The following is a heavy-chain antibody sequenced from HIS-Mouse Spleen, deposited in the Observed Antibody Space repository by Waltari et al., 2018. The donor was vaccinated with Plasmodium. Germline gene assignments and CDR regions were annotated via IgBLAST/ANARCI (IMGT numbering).Heavy chain of an antibody. CDR2: INQDGIQK. Sequence: EVQLVESGGGLVQPGGSLRLSCAASGFTFSSYWMSWVRQAPVKGLEWVANINQDGIQKYYVESVKGRCTISRDNAKNSLYLQMNSLRAEDTSVYYCASSWYWYFDLWGRGTLVTVSS. V-gene: IGHV3-7*01. CDR1: GFTFSSYW. CDR3: ASSWYWYFDL. D-gene: IGHD6-13*01. J-gene: IGHJ2*01.